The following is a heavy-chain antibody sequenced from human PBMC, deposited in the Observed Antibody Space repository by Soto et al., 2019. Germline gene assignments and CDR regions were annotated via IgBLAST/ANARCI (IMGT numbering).Heavy chain of an antibody. CDR2: IYYSGST. D-gene: IGHD2-2*01. Sequence: SETLSLTCTVSGGSISSGDYYWSWIRQPPGKGLEWIGYIYYSGSTYYNPSLKSRVTISVDTSKNQFSLELSSVTAADPAVYYCVRDREDVYCSSTSCRPGRAFAISGQGTMVPVSS. CDR3: VRDREDVYCSSTSCRPGRAFAI. J-gene: IGHJ3*02. CDR1: GGSISSGDYY. V-gene: IGHV4-30-4*01.